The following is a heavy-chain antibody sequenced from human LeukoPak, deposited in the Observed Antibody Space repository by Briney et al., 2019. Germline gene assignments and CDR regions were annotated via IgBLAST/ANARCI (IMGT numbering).Heavy chain of an antibody. J-gene: IGHJ4*02. Sequence: ASVKVSCKASGYSFTSYWIGWVRQMPGKGLEWMGIIYPGDSDTRYSPSFQGQVTISADKSISTAYLQWSSLKASDTAMYYCARGRDGYSFGFDYWGQGTLVTVSS. CDR1: GYSFTSYW. V-gene: IGHV5-51*01. CDR3: ARGRDGYSFGFDY. D-gene: IGHD5-24*01. CDR2: IYPGDSDT.